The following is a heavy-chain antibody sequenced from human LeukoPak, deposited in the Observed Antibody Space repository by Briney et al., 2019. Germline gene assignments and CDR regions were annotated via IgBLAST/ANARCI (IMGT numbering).Heavy chain of an antibody. CDR3: AREHVGRGNWYFDL. Sequence: PGGSLRLSCAASRCTFSDFWMHWVRHAPGKGLVWVSRTTDDGSRTTYADSVKGRFTISRDNAKNTLYLQMNSLRVEDTAVYYCAREHVGRGNWYFDLWGRGTLVTVSS. CDR1: RCTFSDFW. J-gene: IGHJ2*01. V-gene: IGHV3-74*03. D-gene: IGHD3/OR15-3a*01. CDR2: TTDDGSRT.